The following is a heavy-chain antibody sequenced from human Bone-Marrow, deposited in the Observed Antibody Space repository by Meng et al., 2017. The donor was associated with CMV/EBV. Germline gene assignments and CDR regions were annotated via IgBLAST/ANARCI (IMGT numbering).Heavy chain of an antibody. V-gene: IGHV3-30*04. CDR3: ASLRSRLEWLLGGFDP. D-gene: IGHD3-3*01. CDR2: ISYDGSNK. J-gene: IGHJ5*02. CDR1: GFTFSSYA. Sequence: GESLKISCAASGFTFSSYAMHWVRQAPGKGLEWVAVISYDGSNKYYADSVKGRFTISRDNSKKTLYLQMNSLRAEDTAVYYCASLRSRLEWLLGGFDPWGQGTLVTVSS.